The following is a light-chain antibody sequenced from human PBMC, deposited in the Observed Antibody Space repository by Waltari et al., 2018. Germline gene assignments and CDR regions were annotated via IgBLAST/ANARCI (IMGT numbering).Light chain of an antibody. Sequence: DIVMTQSPDSLAVSLGERATMSCKSSQSVLYSPNNKNYLGWYQQKPGKVPKLLIYEASSLQRGGAPRLCGGGSGTEFTLTISSLQSEDFATYYCQQTSSTPPYTFGQGTKLEIK. J-gene: IGKJ2*01. CDR3: QQTSSTPPYT. V-gene: IGKV4-1*01. CDR2: EAS. CDR1: QSVLYSPNNKNY.